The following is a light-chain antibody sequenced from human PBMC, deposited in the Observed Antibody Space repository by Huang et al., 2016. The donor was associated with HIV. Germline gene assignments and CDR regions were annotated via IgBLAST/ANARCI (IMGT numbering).Light chain of an antibody. CDR1: QSVLDSSNKKNY. V-gene: IGKV4-1*01. CDR3: QQYYSTPA. J-gene: IGKJ1*01. CDR2: CAS. Sequence: DIVMTQSPDSLPVSLGERATINCKSSQSVLDSSNKKNYLAWYQQKPGQPPKLLLYCASGRESGVPDRFRGSGSGTEFTLTINNLQAEDVAVYYCQQYYSTPAFGQGTNVDI.